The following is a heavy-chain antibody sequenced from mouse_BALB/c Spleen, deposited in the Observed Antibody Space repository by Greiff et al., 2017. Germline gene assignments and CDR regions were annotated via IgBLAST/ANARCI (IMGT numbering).Heavy chain of an antibody. Sequence: VQLQQSGAELAKPGASVKMSCKASGYTFTSYWMHWVKQRPGQGLEWIGYINPSTGYTEYNQKFKDKATLTADKSSSTTYMQLSSLTSEDSAVYYCASLYDGYLLPAYWGQGTLVTVSA. CDR1: GYTFTSYW. CDR2: INPSTGYT. D-gene: IGHD2-3*01. CDR3: ASLYDGYLLPAY. V-gene: IGHV1-7*01. J-gene: IGHJ3*01.